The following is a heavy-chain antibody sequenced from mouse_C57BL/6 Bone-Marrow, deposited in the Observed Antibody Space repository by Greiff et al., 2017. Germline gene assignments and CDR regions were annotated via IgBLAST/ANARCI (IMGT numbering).Heavy chain of an antibody. CDR1: GYSFTGYY. CDR3: AREGYFDV. Sequence: VQLQQSGPELVKPGASVKISCKASGYSFTGYYMNWVKQSPEKSLEWIGEINPSTGGTTYNQKFKAKATLTVDKSSSTAYMQLKSLTSEDSAVYYWAREGYFDVWGTGTTVTVSS. J-gene: IGHJ1*03. CDR2: INPSTGGT. V-gene: IGHV1-42*01.